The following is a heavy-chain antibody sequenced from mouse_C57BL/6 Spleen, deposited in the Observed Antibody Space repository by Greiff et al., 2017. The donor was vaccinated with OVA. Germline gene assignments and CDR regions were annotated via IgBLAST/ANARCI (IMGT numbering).Heavy chain of an antibody. Sequence: VQLQQSGAELARPGASVKLSCKASGYTFTSYGISWVKQRTGQGLEWIGEIYPRSVNTYYNEKFKGKATLTADKSSSTAYMELRSLTSEDSAVYFCARDDGYYVNWYFDVWGTGTTVTVSS. CDR2: IYPRSVNT. CDR3: ARDDGYYVNWYFDV. CDR1: GYTFTSYG. D-gene: IGHD2-3*01. V-gene: IGHV1-81*01. J-gene: IGHJ1*03.